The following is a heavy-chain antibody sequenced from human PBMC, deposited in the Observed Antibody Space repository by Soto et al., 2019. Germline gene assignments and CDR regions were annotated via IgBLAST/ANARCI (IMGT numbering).Heavy chain of an antibody. Sequence: ASVKVSCKASGYTFTSYYMHWVRQAPGQGLEWMGIINPSGGSTSYAQKFQGRVTMTRDTSTSTVYMELSSLRSEDTAVYYCARDRYSSGWSDAFDIWGQGTMVTVSS. D-gene: IGHD6-19*01. CDR2: INPSGGST. J-gene: IGHJ3*02. CDR3: ARDRYSSGWSDAFDI. CDR1: GYTFTSYY. V-gene: IGHV1-46*01.